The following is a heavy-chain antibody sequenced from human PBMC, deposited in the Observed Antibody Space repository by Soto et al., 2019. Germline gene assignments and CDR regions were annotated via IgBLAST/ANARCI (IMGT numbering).Heavy chain of an antibody. CDR3: AKRDCTCDFGAPAFDY. Sequence: EVQLLESGGGSVQSGGSLRLSCAATGFTLSNYDMTWVRQAPGKGLEWVSSIRGSGANTYYADSVKGRFTISRDLSKNTLYLEMNSLWVDDTAVYYCAKRDCTCDFGAPAFDYWGQGTLVSVSS. V-gene: IGHV3-23*01. D-gene: IGHD2-8*01. CDR2: IRGSGANT. J-gene: IGHJ4*02. CDR1: GFTLSNYD.